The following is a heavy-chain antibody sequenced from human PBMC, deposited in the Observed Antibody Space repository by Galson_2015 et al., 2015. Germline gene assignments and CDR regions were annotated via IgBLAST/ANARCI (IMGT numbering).Heavy chain of an antibody. CDR3: ARTRDGYNRALSAFDI. J-gene: IGHJ3*02. Sequence: SLRLSCAASGFTFSSYAMHWVRQAPGKGLEWVAVISYDGSNKYYADSVKGRFTISRDNSKNTLYLQMSSLRAEDTAVYYCARTRDGYNRALSAFDIWGQGTMVTVSS. V-gene: IGHV3-30-3*01. CDR2: ISYDGSNK. CDR1: GFTFSSYA. D-gene: IGHD5-24*01.